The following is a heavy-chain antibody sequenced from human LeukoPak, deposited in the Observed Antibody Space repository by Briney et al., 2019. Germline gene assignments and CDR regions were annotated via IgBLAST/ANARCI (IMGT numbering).Heavy chain of an antibody. CDR3: ARAGVVLSGYYDFSSGWDYYMDV. Sequence: GGSLRLSCAASGFTFSSYWMSWVRQAPGKGLEWVANIKQDGSEKYYVDSVKGRFTISRDNAKNSLYLQMNSLRAEDTAVYYCARAGVVLSGYYDFSSGWDYYMDVWGKGTTVTVSS. CDR1: GFTFSSYW. CDR2: IKQDGSEK. D-gene: IGHD3-3*01. J-gene: IGHJ6*03. V-gene: IGHV3-7*01.